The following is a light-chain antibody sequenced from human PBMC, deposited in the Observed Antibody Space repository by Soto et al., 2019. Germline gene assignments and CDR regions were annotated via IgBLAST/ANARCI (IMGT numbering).Light chain of an antibody. CDR3: QQYYNWRQHT. J-gene: IGKJ2*01. CDR1: QTVVTN. Sequence: EIVMTQSPATLSVSLGESATLSCRASQTVVTNLAWYQQTPGQAPRLLIYAASTRATGIPARFSGSGSGTEFILTISSLQSEDFAVYYCQQYYNWRQHTFGQGTKLAIK. V-gene: IGKV3-15*01. CDR2: AAS.